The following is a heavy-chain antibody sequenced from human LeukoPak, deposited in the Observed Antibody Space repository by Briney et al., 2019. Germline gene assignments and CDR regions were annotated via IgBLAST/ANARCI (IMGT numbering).Heavy chain of an antibody. Sequence: ASLKDSCKASRYTLTSYNISCVRQTTRQGLEWRGWMYPNRGNTGYAQKFQGRDTMTRNTTTSTAYMGLSRLRSEDTPVYYSARGPGDTTAAVRVYYYYYYMVVWGKGATVTVSS. CDR3: ARGPGDTTAAVRVYYYYYYMVV. J-gene: IGHJ6*03. CDR2: MYPNRGNT. CDR1: RYTLTSYN. D-gene: IGHD6-13*01. V-gene: IGHV1-8*01.